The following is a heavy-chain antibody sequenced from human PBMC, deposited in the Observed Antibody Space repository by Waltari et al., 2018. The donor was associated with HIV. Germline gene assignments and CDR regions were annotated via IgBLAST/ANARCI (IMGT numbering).Heavy chain of an antibody. D-gene: IGHD3-10*01. V-gene: IGHV3-7*01. J-gene: IGHJ5*02. CDR1: RFTFSAFW. CDR2: KDQDGKEQ. CDR3: VGEGRGVSENWFDP. Sequence: EVQLVESGGGLVQPGGSLRLSCAASRFTFSAFWRSWVRQAPGKGLGGLAKKDQDGKEQKCVVSGKGRCTTPRDNAENSRHRQMNNRRAGDTAGYDCVGEGRGVSENWFDPWGQGTRVIVSS.